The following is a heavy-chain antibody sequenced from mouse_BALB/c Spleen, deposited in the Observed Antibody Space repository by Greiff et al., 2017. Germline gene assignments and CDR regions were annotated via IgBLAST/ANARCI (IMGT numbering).Heavy chain of an antibody. Sequence: QVQLKQSGPDLVAPSQSLSITCTVSGFSLTSYGVHWVRQPPGKGLEWLVVIWSDGSTTYNSALKSRLSISKDNSKSQVFLKMNSLQTDDTAMYYCARNYGSSYGRYAMDYWGQGTSVTVSS. V-gene: IGHV2-6-2*01. J-gene: IGHJ4*01. D-gene: IGHD1-1*01. CDR1: GFSLTSYG. CDR2: IWSDGST. CDR3: ARNYGSSYGRYAMDY.